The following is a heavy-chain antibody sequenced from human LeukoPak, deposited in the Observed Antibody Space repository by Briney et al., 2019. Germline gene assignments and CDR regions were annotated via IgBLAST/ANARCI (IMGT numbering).Heavy chain of an antibody. CDR3: AKDLPSQLRFGGGWDY. CDR2: ISGSGGTT. V-gene: IGHV3-23*01. CDR1: GFRFDDYG. J-gene: IGHJ4*02. Sequence: PGGSLRLSCVASGFRFDDYGMSWVRQAPGKGLEWVSAISGSGGTTYYADSVKGRFTISRDNSKNTVYLQMNSLRAEDTAVYYCAKDLPSQLRFGGGWDYWGQGTLVTVSS. D-gene: IGHD3-3*01.